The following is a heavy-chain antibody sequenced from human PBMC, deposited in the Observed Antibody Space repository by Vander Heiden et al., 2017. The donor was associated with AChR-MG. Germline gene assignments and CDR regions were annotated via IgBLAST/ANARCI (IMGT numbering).Heavy chain of an antibody. CDR3: ARVEPIHKTYDY. CDR1: GGTFSSYA. Sequence: QVQLVQSGAEVMKPGSSVKVSCKASGGTFSSYAISWVGQAAGQGREWMGGIIPIVGTANYAQKSQGRVTITADESTSTAYMELSSLRSEDTAVYYCARVEPIHKTYDYWGQGTLVTVSS. J-gene: IGHJ4*02. V-gene: IGHV1-69*01. D-gene: IGHD1-26*01. CDR2: IIPIVGTA.